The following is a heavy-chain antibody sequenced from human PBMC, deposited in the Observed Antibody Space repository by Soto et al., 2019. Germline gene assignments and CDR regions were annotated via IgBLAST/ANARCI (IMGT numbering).Heavy chain of an antibody. J-gene: IGHJ4*02. CDR1: GYTFTSYG. CDR3: ARGWGYCGGGSCYSSICRLDY. CDR2: ISAYNGNT. V-gene: IGHV1-18*01. Sequence: QVQLVQSGAEVKKPGASVKVSCKASGYTFTSYGISWVRQAPGQGLEWMGWISAYNGNTNYAQKLQGRVTMTTDTSMSTAYMELRSLRSDDTAVYYCARGWGYCGGGSCYSSICRLDYWGQGTLVTVSS. D-gene: IGHD2-15*01.